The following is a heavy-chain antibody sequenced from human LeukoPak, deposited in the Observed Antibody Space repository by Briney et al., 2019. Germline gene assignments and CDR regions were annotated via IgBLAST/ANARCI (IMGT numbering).Heavy chain of an antibody. Sequence: GESLKISCKGSGYTFTGYYIHWVRQAPGQGLEWMGWIDPNSGGTNYAQKFRGRVTMTRDTSISTAYMELSRLRSDDTAVYYCARDKSGSSGWYSYFDYWGQGTLVTVSS. V-gene: IGHV1-2*02. D-gene: IGHD6-19*01. CDR3: ARDKSGSSGWYSYFDY. CDR1: GYTFTGYY. CDR2: IDPNSGGT. J-gene: IGHJ4*02.